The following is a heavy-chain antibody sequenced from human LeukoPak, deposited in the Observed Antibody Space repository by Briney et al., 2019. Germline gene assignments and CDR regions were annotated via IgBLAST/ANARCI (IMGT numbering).Heavy chain of an antibody. CDR2: IYYSGST. J-gene: IGHJ3*02. D-gene: IGHD3-3*01. V-gene: IGHV4-59*01. Sequence: SETLSLTCTVSGGSISSYYWSWIRQPPGKGLEWIGYIYYSGSTNYNPSLKSRVTISVDTSKNQFSLKLSSVTAADTAVYYCARDLRTILGAFDIWGQGTMVTVSS. CDR1: GGSISSYY. CDR3: ARDLRTILGAFDI.